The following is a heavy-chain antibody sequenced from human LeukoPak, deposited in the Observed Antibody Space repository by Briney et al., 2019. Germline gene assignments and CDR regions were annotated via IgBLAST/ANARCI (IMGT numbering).Heavy chain of an antibody. Sequence: SETLSLTCAVYGGSFSGYYWSWIRQPPGKGLEWIGEINHSGSTNYNPSLKSRVTISVDTSKNQFPLKLSSVTAADTAVYYCAREWELHYYYYGMDVWGQGTTVTVSS. D-gene: IGHD1-26*01. CDR2: INHSGST. V-gene: IGHV4-34*01. CDR3: AREWELHYYYYGMDV. CDR1: GGSFSGYY. J-gene: IGHJ6*02.